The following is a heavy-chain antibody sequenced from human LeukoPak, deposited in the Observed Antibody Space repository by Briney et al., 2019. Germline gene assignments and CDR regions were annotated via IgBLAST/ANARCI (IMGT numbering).Heavy chain of an antibody. CDR2: IWYDGSNK. Sequence: GRSLRLSCAASGFTFSSYGMHWVRQAPGKGLEWVAVIWYDGSNKYYADSVKGRFTISRDNSKNTLYLQMNSLRAEDTAVYYCARDATYYDSSGSPLDYWGQGTLVTVSS. CDR1: GFTFSSYG. CDR3: ARDATYYDSSGSPLDY. D-gene: IGHD3-22*01. J-gene: IGHJ4*02. V-gene: IGHV3-33*01.